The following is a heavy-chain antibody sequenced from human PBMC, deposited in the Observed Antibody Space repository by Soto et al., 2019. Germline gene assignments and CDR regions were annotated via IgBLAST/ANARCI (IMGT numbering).Heavy chain of an antibody. CDR3: ARGDRGAFEM. V-gene: IGHV3-74*01. D-gene: IGHD1-26*01. CDR2: IHSDGSST. J-gene: IGHJ3*02. Sequence: EVQLVESGGGLVQPGESLRLSCVASGFTFSYYWMHWVRQGPGKGLVWVSRIHSDGSSTTYADSVKGRFTISRDNAKNTLYLQMNSLRAEDTAVYYCARGDRGAFEMWGQGTVVTVSS. CDR1: GFTFSYYW.